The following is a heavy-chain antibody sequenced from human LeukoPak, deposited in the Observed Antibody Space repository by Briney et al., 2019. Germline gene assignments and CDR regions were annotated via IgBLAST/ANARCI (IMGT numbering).Heavy chain of an antibody. Sequence: PSETLSLTCAVYGGSFSGYYWSWIRQPPGKGLEWIGEINHSGSTNYNPSLKSRVTISVDTSKNQFSLKLSSVTAADTAVYYCARSGIVVVPAATKDGGNWSDPWGQGTLVTVSS. CDR2: INHSGST. D-gene: IGHD2-2*01. CDR1: GGSFSGYY. J-gene: IGHJ5*02. V-gene: IGHV4-34*01. CDR3: ARSGIVVVPAATKDGGNWSDP.